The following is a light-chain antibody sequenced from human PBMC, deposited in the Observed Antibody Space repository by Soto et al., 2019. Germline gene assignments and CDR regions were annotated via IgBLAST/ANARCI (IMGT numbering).Light chain of an antibody. Sequence: QSVLTQPPSASGTPGQRVTISCSGSSSNIGSNTGNWYQQLPGTAPKLLIYSNNQRPSGVPDRFSGSKSGTSASLAISGLQSEDEADYYCAAWDDSLNGPYVFGTGTKVTVL. J-gene: IGLJ1*01. CDR2: SNN. CDR3: AAWDDSLNGPYV. V-gene: IGLV1-44*01. CDR1: SSNIGSNT.